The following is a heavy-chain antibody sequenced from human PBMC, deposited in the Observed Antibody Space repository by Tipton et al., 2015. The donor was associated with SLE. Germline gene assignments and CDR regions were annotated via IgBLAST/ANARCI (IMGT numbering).Heavy chain of an antibody. J-gene: IGHJ6*03. CDR1: GFTFSSYE. CDR2: ISSSGSTI. Sequence: GSLRLSCAASGFTFSSYEMNWVRQAPGKGLEWVSYISSSGSTIYYADSVKGRFTISRDNAKNSLYLQMNSLRAEDTAVYYCARSYYYYYYYMDVWGKGTTVTVPS. V-gene: IGHV3-48*03. CDR3: ARSYYYYYYYMDV.